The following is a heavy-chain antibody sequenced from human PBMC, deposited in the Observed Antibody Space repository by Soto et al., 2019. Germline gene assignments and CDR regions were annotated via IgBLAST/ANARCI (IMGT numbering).Heavy chain of an antibody. D-gene: IGHD2-15*01. CDR3: ARGGVVVVAAGQHNWFDP. V-gene: IGHV3-33*01. CDR2: IWYDGSNK. Sequence: QVQLVESGGGVVQPGRSLRLSCAASGFTFSSYGMHWVRQAPGKGLEWVAVIWYDGSNKYYADSVKGRFTISRDNSKNTLYLQMNSLRAEDTAVYYCARGGVVVVAAGQHNWFDPWGQGTLVTVSS. J-gene: IGHJ5*02. CDR1: GFTFSSYG.